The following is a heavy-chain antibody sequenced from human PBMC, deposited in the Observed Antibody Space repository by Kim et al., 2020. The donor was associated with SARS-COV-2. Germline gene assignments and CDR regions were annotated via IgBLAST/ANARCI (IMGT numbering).Heavy chain of an antibody. CDR1: GGSISSGGYY. J-gene: IGHJ6*02. Sequence: SETLSLTCTVSGGSISSGGYYWSWFRQHPGKGLEWIGYIYYSGSTYYNPSLKSRVTISVDTSKNQFSLKLSSVTAADTAVYYCARTYYYGSGSYYAPYYYYGMDVWGQGTTVTVSS. CDR2: IYYSGST. V-gene: IGHV4-31*03. CDR3: ARTYYYGSGSYYAPYYYYGMDV. D-gene: IGHD3-10*01.